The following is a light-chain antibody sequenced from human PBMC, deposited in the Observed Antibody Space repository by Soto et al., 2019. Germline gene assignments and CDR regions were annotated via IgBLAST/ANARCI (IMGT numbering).Light chain of an antibody. Sequence: NFMLTQPHSVSESPGKTVTISCTRSSGSIASNHVQWYQQRPGSAPTTVIYKNNQRPSGVPDRFSGSIDSSSNSASLTISGLKTEDEADYYCQSFDSNNVVFGGGTKVTVL. V-gene: IGLV6-57*04. CDR3: QSFDSNNVV. CDR1: SGSIASNH. J-gene: IGLJ2*01. CDR2: KNN.